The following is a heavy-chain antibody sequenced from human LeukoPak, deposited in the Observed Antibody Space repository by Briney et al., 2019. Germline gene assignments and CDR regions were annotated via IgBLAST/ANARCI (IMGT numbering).Heavy chain of an antibody. J-gene: IGHJ4*02. CDR2: ISGSGGST. CDR1: GFTFSSYA. CDR3: ASSPWAAVIGY. D-gene: IGHD6-13*01. Sequence: GSLRLSCAASGFTFSSYAMSWVRQAPGKGLEWVSAISGSGGSTYYADSVKGRFTISRDNSKNTLYLQMNSLRAEDTAVYYCASSPWAAVIGYWGQGTLVTVSS. V-gene: IGHV3-23*01.